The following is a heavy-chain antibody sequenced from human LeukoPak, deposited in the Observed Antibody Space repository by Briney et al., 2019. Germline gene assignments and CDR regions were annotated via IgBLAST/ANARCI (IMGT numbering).Heavy chain of an antibody. CDR3: ARDADYGGKGYYYYYYMDV. CDR1: GFTVSSNY. V-gene: IGHV3-66*02. D-gene: IGHD4-23*01. CDR2: IYSGGST. Sequence: PGGSLRLSCAASGFTVSSNYMSWVRQAPGKGLEWVSVIYSGGSTYYADSVKGRFTISRDNSKNTLYLQMNSLRAEDTAVYYCARDADYGGKGYYYYYYMDVWGKGTTVTVSS. J-gene: IGHJ6*03.